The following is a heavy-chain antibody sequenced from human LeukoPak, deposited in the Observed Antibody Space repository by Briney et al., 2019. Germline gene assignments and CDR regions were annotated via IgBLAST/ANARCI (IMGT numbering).Heavy chain of an antibody. Sequence: GGSLRLSCAASGFTFDDYTMHWVRQAPGKGLEWVSLISWVGGSTYYADSVKGRFTISRDNSKNSLYLQMNSLRTEDTALYYCAKAAPPLDYGDDNGMDVRGQGTTVTVSS. D-gene: IGHD4-17*01. CDR3: AKAAPPLDYGDDNGMDV. V-gene: IGHV3-43*01. CDR2: ISWVGGST. CDR1: GFTFDDYT. J-gene: IGHJ6*02.